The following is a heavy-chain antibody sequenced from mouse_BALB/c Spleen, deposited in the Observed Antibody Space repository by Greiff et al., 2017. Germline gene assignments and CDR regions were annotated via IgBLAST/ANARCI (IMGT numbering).Heavy chain of an antibody. CDR3: ARHDTTVVATRYFDV. CDR2: ISSGGSYT. V-gene: IGHV5-9-3*01. CDR1: GFTFSSYA. D-gene: IGHD1-1*01. J-gene: IGHJ1*01. Sequence: EVQLQESGGGLVKPGGSLKLSCAASGFTFSSYAMSWVRQTPEKRLEWVATISSGGSYTYYPDSVKGRFTISRDNAKNTLYLQMSSLRSEDTAMYYCARHDTTVVATRYFDVWGAGTTVTVSS.